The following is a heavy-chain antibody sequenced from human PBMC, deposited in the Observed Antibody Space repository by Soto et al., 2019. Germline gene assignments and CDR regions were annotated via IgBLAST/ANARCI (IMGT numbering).Heavy chain of an antibody. CDR1: GFTFDDYA. D-gene: IGHD6-13*01. Sequence: SLRLSCAASGFTFDDYAMHWVRQAPGKGLEWVSGISWNSGSIGYADSVKGRFTISRDNAKNSLYLQMNSLRAEDTTLYYCAKVGYSSKDYYYYMDVWGKGTTVTVSS. CDR3: AKVGYSSKDYYYYMDV. V-gene: IGHV3-9*01. CDR2: ISWNSGSI. J-gene: IGHJ6*03.